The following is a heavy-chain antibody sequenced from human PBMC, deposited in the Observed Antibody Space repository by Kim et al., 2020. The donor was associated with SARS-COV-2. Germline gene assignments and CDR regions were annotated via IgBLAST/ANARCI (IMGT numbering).Heavy chain of an antibody. V-gene: IGHV3-30*02. CDR3: AKMGKKVTAFDY. D-gene: IGHD2-21*02. Sequence: YYADSVKGRFTISRDNSKNTLYLQMNSLRAEDTAVYYCAKMGKKVTAFDYWGQGTLVTVSS. J-gene: IGHJ4*02.